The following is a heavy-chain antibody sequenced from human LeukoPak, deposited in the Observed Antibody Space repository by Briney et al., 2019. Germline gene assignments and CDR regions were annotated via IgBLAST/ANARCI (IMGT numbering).Heavy chain of an antibody. V-gene: IGHV3-30*18. D-gene: IGHD3/OR15-3a*01. CDR3: AKAYLLDWLLPFDY. Sequence: GRSLRLSCAASEFTFSSYAMHWVRQAPGKGLAWVALVSYDGSDKYYADSVKGRFTISRDNSKNTLYLQMNSLRGEDTAVYYCAKAYLLDWLLPFDYWGQGTLVTVSS. CDR1: EFTFSSYA. J-gene: IGHJ4*02. CDR2: VSYDGSDK.